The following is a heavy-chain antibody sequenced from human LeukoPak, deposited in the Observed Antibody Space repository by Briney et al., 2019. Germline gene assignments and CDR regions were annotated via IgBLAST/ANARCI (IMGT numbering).Heavy chain of an antibody. Sequence: GGSLRLSCAASGFTFSSYGMSWVRQAPGKGLEWVGRIKSKTDGGAPDYAAPVKCRFTISRDDSKNTLYLQMNSLKTEDTAVYYCTTSPLYYYGSGTPYYWGQGTLVTVSS. J-gene: IGHJ4*02. D-gene: IGHD3-10*01. CDR2: IKSKTDGGAP. CDR3: TTSPLYYYGSGTPYY. CDR1: GFTFSSYG. V-gene: IGHV3-15*01.